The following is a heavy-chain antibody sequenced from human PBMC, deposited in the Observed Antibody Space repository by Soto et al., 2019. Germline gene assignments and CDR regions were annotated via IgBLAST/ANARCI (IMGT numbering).Heavy chain of an antibody. CDR2: INPRGGSA. CDR3: TRVTIAGARNGFDI. J-gene: IGHJ3*02. D-gene: IGHD2-21*01. Sequence: ASVKVSCKASGYSFTSYYILWVRQAPGQGLEWKGIINPRGGSASYAQKFQGRITMTRDTSTSTVYMELSSLRSEDTAVYYCTRVTIAGARNGFDIWGQGTMVTVSS. CDR1: GYSFTSYY. V-gene: IGHV1-46*03.